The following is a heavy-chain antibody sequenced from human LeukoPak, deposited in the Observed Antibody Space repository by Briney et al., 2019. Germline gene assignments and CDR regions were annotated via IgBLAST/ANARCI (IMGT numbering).Heavy chain of an antibody. V-gene: IGHV6-1*01. J-gene: IGHJ4*02. CDR1: GDIVSSSNAA. CDR2: TYYRSEWYN. Sequence: SQTLSLTCAISGDIVSSSNAAWNWIRQFPSRGLEWLGRTYYRSEWYNDYALSVKSRITINPDTPKNQFSLQLNSVTPEDTAVYYCAREEYYYGSGPFDYWGQGTLVTVSS. CDR3: AREEYYYGSGPFDY. D-gene: IGHD3-10*01.